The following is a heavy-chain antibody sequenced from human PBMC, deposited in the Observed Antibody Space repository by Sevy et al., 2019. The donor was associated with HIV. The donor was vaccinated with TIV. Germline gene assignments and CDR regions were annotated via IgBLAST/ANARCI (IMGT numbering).Heavy chain of an antibody. CDR1: GFTFSRYW. J-gene: IGHJ4*02. CDR2: INSDGSST. V-gene: IGHV3-74*01. D-gene: IGHD3-22*01. CDR3: ARYYYDSSGIDY. Sequence: GGSLRLSCTASGFTFSRYWMHWVLQAPGKGLVWVSRINSDGSSTSYADSVKGRFTISRDNAKNTLYLQMNSLRAEDTAMYYCARYYYDSSGIDYWGQGTLVTVSS.